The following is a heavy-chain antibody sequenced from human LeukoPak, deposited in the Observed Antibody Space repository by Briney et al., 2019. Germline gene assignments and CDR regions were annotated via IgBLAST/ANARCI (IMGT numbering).Heavy chain of an antibody. V-gene: IGHV3-23*01. CDR3: ASGYHDSSGYYPLLYFDY. CDR1: GFTFGSYA. CDR2: VRGNGATI. J-gene: IGHJ4*02. D-gene: IGHD3-22*01. Sequence: PGGALRLSCVASGFTFGSYAMSWVRQAPGKGLEWVSTVRGNGATIYYADSVKGRFTISRDNSKNTLYLQMNSLRAEDTAVYYCASGYHDSSGYYPLLYFDYWGQGTLVTVSS.